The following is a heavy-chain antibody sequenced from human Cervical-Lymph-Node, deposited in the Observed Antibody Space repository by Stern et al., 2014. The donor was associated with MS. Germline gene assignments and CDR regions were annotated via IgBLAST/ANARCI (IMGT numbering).Heavy chain of an antibody. CDR2: AWYDGSNA. CDR3: ARGHIPYAYNYLFDY. J-gene: IGHJ4*02. CDR1: GFTFSSYG. D-gene: IGHD5-24*01. V-gene: IGHV3-33*01. Sequence: VQLVQSGGGVVQPGTSLRLSCAASGFTFSSYGMHWVRQAPGKGLEWVALAWYDGSNAYYTNSVKGRFTISRDNSKNTLSLQMNSLTAEDTAVYYCARGHIPYAYNYLFDYWGQETLVTVSS.